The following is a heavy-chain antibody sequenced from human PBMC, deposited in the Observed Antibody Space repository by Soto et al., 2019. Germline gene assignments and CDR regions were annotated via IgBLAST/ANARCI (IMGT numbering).Heavy chain of an antibody. CDR2: ITDGLTK. CDR3: GRNAIFVRGVPDEY. CDR1: GFSFSNYN. V-gene: IGHV3-48*01. J-gene: IGHJ4*02. Sequence: GGSLRLSCAASGFSFSNYNMNWVRQAPGKGLEWVAHITDGLTKHYADFVQGRFTISRDNAKNSLYLGLTDLRVEDTAVYYCGRNAIFVRGVPDEYWGQGTPVTVS. D-gene: IGHD3-10*02.